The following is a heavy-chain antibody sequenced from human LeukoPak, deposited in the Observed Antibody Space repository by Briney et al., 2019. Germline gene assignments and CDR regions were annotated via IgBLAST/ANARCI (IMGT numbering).Heavy chain of an antibody. CDR3: ASFSSGYYSVDY. D-gene: IGHD3-22*01. Sequence: GGSLRLSCAASGFTFSSYSMNWVRQAPGKGLEWVSSISSSSNYIYYADSVKGRFTISRDNAKNSLYLQMNSLRAEDTAVYYCASFSSGYYSVDYWGQGTLVTVSS. CDR1: GFTFSSYS. V-gene: IGHV3-21*01. CDR2: ISSSSNYI. J-gene: IGHJ4*02.